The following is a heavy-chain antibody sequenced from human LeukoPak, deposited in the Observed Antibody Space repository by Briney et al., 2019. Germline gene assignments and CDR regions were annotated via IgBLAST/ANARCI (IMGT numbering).Heavy chain of an antibody. J-gene: IGHJ4*02. Sequence: SETLSLTCTVSGGSISNYYWSWIRQPPGKGLEWIGYIYYSGSTNYNPSLKSRVTISVDTSKNQFSLKLSSVTAADTAVYYCARGLSSSSGFGYWGQGTLVTVSS. CDR3: ARGLSSSSGFGY. CDR1: GGSISNYY. V-gene: IGHV4-59*01. CDR2: IYYSGST. D-gene: IGHD6-6*01.